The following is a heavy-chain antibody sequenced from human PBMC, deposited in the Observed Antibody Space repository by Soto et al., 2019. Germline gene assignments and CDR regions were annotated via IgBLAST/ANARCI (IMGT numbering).Heavy chain of an antibody. V-gene: IGHV3-23*01. D-gene: IGHD1-1*01. CDR2: ISGIGHST. CDR3: AKRIMSTIGHFDS. J-gene: IGHJ4*02. Sequence: GSLRLSCAASGFTFSSYAMGWVRQAPGKGLEWVSSISGIGHSTYYADSVKGRFTISRDNSKNTLHLQMNSLRAEDTAVYYCAKRIMSTIGHFDSWGQGTLVTVSS. CDR1: GFTFSSYA.